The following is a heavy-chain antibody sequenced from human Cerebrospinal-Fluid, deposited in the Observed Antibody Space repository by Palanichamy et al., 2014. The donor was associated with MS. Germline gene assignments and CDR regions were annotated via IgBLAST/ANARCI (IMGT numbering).Heavy chain of an antibody. CDR1: GGSISGYY. J-gene: IGHJ4*02. Sequence: QVQLQESGPGLVKPSETLSLTCTVSGGSISGYYWSWIRQPPGKGLEWIGYIYYSGSTNYNPSLKSRVTISVDTSKNQFSLKLSSVTDADTAFYYCARVRSGWYYFDYWGQGTLLTVSS. CDR2: IYYSGST. D-gene: IGHD6-19*01. V-gene: IGHV4-59*01. CDR3: ARVRSGWYYFDY.